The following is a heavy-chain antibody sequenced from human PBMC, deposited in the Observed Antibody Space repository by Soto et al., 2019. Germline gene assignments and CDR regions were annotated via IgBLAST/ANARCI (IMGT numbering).Heavy chain of an antibody. J-gene: IGHJ4*02. V-gene: IGHV5-10-1*01. CDR1: GYIFAGYW. CDR2: TDPSDSQT. D-gene: IGHD3-22*01. Sequence: PGESLKISCNGSGYIFAGYWITWVRQKPGKGLEWMGRTDPSDSQTYYSPSFRGHVTISATKSITTVFLQWSSLRASDTAMYYCARQIYDSDTGPNFQYYFDSWGQGTPVTVSS. CDR3: ARQIYDSDTGPNFQYYFDS.